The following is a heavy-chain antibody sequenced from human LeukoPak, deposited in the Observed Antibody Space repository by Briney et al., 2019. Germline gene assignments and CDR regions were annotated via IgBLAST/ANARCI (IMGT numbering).Heavy chain of an antibody. CDR3: ARDYWKVGGYYFTGAFDI. D-gene: IGHD3-3*01. J-gene: IGHJ3*02. V-gene: IGHV1-2*02. Sequence: ASVKVSCKASGYTFTGYYMHWVRQAPGQGLEWMGWINPNSGGTNYAQKFQGRVTMTRDTSISTAYMELSRLRSDDTAVYYCARDYWKVGGYYFTGAFDIWGQGTMVTVSS. CDR1: GYTFTGYY. CDR2: INPNSGGT.